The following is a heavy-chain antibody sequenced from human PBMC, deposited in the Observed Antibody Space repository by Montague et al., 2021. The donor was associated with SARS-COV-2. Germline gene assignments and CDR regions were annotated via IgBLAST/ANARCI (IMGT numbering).Heavy chain of an antibody. D-gene: IGHD3-22*01. CDR3: ARGLTDVTVLLVFVGASLYFDS. CDR1: GGSFSGHS. CDR2: INHSGGT. Sequence: SETLSLTCAVYGGSFSGHSWTWIRQPPGKGLEWIGEINHSGGTNXXPSLKSRVTISVDTSKNQFSLKLSSLTAADTAVYYCARGLTDVTVLLVFVGASLYFDSWGQGALVTVSS. V-gene: IGHV4-34*01. J-gene: IGHJ4*02.